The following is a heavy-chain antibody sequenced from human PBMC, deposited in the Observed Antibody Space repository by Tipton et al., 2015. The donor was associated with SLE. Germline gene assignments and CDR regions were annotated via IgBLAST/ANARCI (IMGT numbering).Heavy chain of an antibody. J-gene: IGHJ3*02. CDR2: ISYSGST. CDR3: AREWADDACDI. Sequence: TLSLTCTVSGGSISSYYWSWIRQPPGKGLEWIGDISYSGSTNYSPSLKSRVTISVDTSKNQFSLKLTSVTAADTAVYFCAREWADDACDIWGRGTRVTVSS. V-gene: IGHV4-59*01. CDR1: GGSISSYY.